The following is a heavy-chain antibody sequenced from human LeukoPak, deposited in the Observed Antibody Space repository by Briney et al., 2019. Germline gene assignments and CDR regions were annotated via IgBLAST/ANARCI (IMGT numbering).Heavy chain of an antibody. D-gene: IGHD3-10*01. V-gene: IGHV3-30*18. CDR2: VSNDGNDE. CDR1: GFAFSGYG. Sequence: PGGSLRLSCVGSGFAFSGYGLHWVRQAPGEGLKWVAGVSNDGNDEYYAESVKGRFTISRDNSKNTLHLHMNSLRPGDTAMYYCAKDLRRNGRGGFDSWGQGTPVTVSS. CDR3: AKDLRRNGRGGFDS. J-gene: IGHJ4*02.